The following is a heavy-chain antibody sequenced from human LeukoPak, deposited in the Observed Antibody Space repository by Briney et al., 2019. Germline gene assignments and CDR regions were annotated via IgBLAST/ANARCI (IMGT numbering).Heavy chain of an antibody. Sequence: GGSLRLSCAASGFTFSSYWMHWVRQAPGKGLVWVSRLNSDGSSTSYADSVKGRFTISRDNAKNTLFLQMNSLRAEDTAVYYCARDPRNVGLAPWGQGTLVTVSS. CDR1: GFTFSSYW. CDR2: LNSDGSST. J-gene: IGHJ5*02. V-gene: IGHV3-74*01. CDR3: ARDPRNVGLAP. D-gene: IGHD2-15*01.